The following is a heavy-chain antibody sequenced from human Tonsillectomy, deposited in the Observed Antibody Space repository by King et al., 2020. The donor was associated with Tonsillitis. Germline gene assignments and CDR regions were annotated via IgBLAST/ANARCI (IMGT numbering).Heavy chain of an antibody. D-gene: IGHD4-17*01. CDR2: IYYSGTT. Sequence: QLQESGPGLVKPSETLSLTCTVSDGSIRSNYWSWLRQPPGKGLEWIGYIYYSGTTNYNPSFKSRVTISVDTSRNQFSLNLSSVTAADTAVYYCARGADYGDYWFDNWGQGTLVTVSS. J-gene: IGHJ5*02. CDR1: DGSIRSNY. CDR3: ARGADYGDYWFDN. V-gene: IGHV4-59*01.